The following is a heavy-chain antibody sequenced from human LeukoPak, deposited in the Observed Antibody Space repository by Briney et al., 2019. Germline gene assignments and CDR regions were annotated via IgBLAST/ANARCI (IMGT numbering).Heavy chain of an antibody. V-gene: IGHV3-48*01. Sequence: GGSLRLSCAASGFTFSTYTMNWVRQAPGKGLEWVLSIISTGSSTYYTGSVKGRFTISRDNAKNSLYLQMNSLRAEDTAVYYCARVLTFSGRFEDYWGQGTLVTVSS. CDR1: GFTFSTYT. J-gene: IGHJ4*02. CDR2: IISTGSST. D-gene: IGHD6-19*01. CDR3: ARVLTFSGRFEDY.